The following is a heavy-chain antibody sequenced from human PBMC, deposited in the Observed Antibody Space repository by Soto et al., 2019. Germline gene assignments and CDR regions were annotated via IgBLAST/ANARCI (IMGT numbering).Heavy chain of an antibody. D-gene: IGHD3-10*01. J-gene: IGHJ4*02. CDR2: INPSGGRT. V-gene: IGHV1-46*01. CDR3: ARAGENYGSGTFSPPLRYYFNS. Sequence: QVQLVQSGAEVKKPGASVTVSCKASGYTFTTHYMHWVRQAPGQGLEWMGIINPSGGRTTYALQFEGRGSLTIHTSKNTVYMGLSSLISEDTAVYYCARAGENYGSGTFSPPLRYYFNSWGQGTLGTVSS. CDR1: GYTFTTHY.